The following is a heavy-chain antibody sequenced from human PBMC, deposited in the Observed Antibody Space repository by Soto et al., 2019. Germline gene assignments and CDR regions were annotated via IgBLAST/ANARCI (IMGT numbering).Heavy chain of an antibody. CDR2: ISIGGSTI. Sequence: GGSLRLSCAASGFTFSSYSMNWVRQAPGKGLEWVAYISIGGSTIYYVDSVKGRFIISRDNTKNTLFLQMNGLRVEDTAVYFCARAMGTDGWSNHPFDIWGQGTMVTVS. V-gene: IGHV3-48*01. J-gene: IGHJ3*02. CDR3: ARAMGTDGWSNHPFDI. CDR1: GFTFSSYS. D-gene: IGHD6-19*01.